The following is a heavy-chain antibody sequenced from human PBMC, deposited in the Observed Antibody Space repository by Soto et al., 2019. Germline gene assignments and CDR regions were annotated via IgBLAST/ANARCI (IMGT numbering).Heavy chain of an antibody. CDR1: GFPFVRNY. V-gene: IGHV3-11*01. Sequence: GGSVRLSCSVSGFPFVRNYLTLIRQSPGKGLEWLSYMATRGSPTYYADSVKGRFTISTDTAKNSLYLQMDSLRPDDTATYYCAPAGIYSEASGQGTLVTVSS. CDR2: MATRGSPT. D-gene: IGHD2-21*01. CDR3: APAGIYSEA. J-gene: IGHJ5*02.